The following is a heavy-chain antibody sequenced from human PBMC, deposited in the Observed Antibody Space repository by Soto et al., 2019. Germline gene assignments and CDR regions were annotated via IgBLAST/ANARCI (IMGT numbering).Heavy chain of an antibody. J-gene: IGHJ4*02. D-gene: IGHD1-26*01. CDR2: INSDGSST. V-gene: IGHV3-74*01. CDR3: TRAPRDIWELPGY. Sequence: EVQLVESGGGLVQPGGSLRLSCAASGFTLSSHWMHWVRQAPGKGLVWVSRINSDGSSTSYADSVKGRFTISRDNAKNTLYLHMNSLRAEDTAVYYCTRAPRDIWELPGYWGQGTLVTVSS. CDR1: GFTLSSHW.